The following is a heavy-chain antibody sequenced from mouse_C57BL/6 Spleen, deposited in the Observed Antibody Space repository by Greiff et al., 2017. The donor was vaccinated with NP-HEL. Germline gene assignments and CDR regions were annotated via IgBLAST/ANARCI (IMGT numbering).Heavy chain of an antibody. V-gene: IGHV14-2*01. CDR1: GFNIKDYY. Sequence: VHVKQSGAELVKPGASVKLSCTASGFNIKDYYMHWVKQRTEQGLEWIGRIDPEDGETKYAPKFQGKATITADTSSNTAYLQLSSLTSEDTAVYYCASFTTVVGYYFDYWGQGTTLTVSS. CDR3: ASFTTVVGYYFDY. J-gene: IGHJ2*01. D-gene: IGHD1-1*01. CDR2: IDPEDGET.